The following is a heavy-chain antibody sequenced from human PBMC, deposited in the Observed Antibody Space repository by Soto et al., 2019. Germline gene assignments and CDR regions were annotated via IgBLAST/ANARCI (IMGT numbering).Heavy chain of an antibody. J-gene: IGHJ4*02. Sequence: QLQLQESGPGLVKPSETLSLTCTVSGGSISRSSYYWGWIRQPPGKGLEWIGSIYYSGSTQYNPSLKSRVTISVDTSKNQFSLKLSSVTAADTAVYYCATLRFGEADYWGQGTLVTVSS. CDR2: IYYSGST. CDR1: GGSISRSSYY. D-gene: IGHD3-10*01. CDR3: ATLRFGEADY. V-gene: IGHV4-39*01.